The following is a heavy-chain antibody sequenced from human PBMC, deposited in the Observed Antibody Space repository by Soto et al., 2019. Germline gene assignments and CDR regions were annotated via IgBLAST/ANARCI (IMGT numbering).Heavy chain of an antibody. CDR3: ARASSRQLWLVDY. CDR2: TYYRSKWYN. Sequence: SQTLPLTPALSGDSVSSNSAALNWIRQSPSRGLEWLGRTYYRSKWYNDYAVSVKSRITINPDTSKNQFSLQLNSVTPEDTAVYYCARASSRQLWLVDYWGQGTLVTVSS. J-gene: IGHJ4*02. V-gene: IGHV6-1*01. D-gene: IGHD5-18*01. CDR1: GDSVSSNSAA.